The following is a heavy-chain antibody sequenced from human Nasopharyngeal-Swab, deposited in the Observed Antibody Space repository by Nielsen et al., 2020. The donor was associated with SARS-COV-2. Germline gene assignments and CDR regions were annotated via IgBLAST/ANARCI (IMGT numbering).Heavy chain of an antibody. CDR3: ARGHRSISMIVVVIATAHFYFDS. D-gene: IGHD3-22*01. CDR2: INHSGTT. J-gene: IGHJ4*02. Sequence: SETLSLTCAVYGGSFSGYYWSWIRQPPGKGLEWIGEINHSGTTRSNPSLKSRVTISSDTSKNQFSLKLSSVTAADTAVYYCARGHRSISMIVVVIATAHFYFDSWGRGTLVTVTS. CDR1: GGSFSGYY. V-gene: IGHV4-34*01.